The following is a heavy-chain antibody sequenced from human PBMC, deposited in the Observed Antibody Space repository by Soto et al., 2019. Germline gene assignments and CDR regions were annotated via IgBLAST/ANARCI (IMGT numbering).Heavy chain of an antibody. CDR2: ISWDSGKI. CDR1: GFTFDDYA. D-gene: IGHD2-15*01. V-gene: IGHV3-9*01. CDR3: AKVLVPLCSGAGCPRFTN. J-gene: IGHJ4*02. Sequence: EVQLVESGGGLVQPGRSLRLSCAASGFTFDDYAMHWVRHAPGKGLEWVSGISWDSGKIVYADSVKGRFTISRDNAKNSLYLHMNSLRAEDTAVYYCAKVLVPLCSGAGCPRFTNWGQGALVPVSA.